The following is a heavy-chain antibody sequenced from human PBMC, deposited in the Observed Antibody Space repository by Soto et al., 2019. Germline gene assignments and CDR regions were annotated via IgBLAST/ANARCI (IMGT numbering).Heavy chain of an antibody. CDR2: IIWDVGST. Sequence: EVQLVESGGVVVQPGGSLRLSCAASGCTFDDYTMHWVRQAPGQGLEWVSLIIWDVGSTYYADSVKGRFKIPRDNSKNTLYLQMNRLRTEDAAVYYCAKDLRPAARIQHWGQGDLVTVSS. CDR3: AKDLRPAARIQH. J-gene: IGHJ1*01. V-gene: IGHV3-43*01. CDR1: GCTFDDYT. D-gene: IGHD6-6*01.